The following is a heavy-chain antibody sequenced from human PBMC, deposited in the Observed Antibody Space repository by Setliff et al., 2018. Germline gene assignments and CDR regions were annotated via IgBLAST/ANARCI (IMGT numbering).Heavy chain of an antibody. CDR1: GGSISSRSYY. CDR3: ARVSSYGSGSYYYYYYGMDV. CDR2: IYYSGST. J-gene: IGHJ6*02. D-gene: IGHD3-10*01. Sequence: PSETLSLTCTVSGGSISSRSYYWGWNRQPPGKGREWIGSIYYSGSTYYKPSLRSRVTISVDTSKNQFSLKLSSVTAADTAVYYCARVSSYGSGSYYYYYYGMDVWGQGTTVTVSS. V-gene: IGHV4-39*07.